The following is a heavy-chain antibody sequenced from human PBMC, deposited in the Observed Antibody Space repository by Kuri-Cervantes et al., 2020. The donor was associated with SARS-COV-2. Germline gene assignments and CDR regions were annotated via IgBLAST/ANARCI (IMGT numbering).Heavy chain of an antibody. Sequence: SVKVSCKASGGTFSSYTISWVRQAPGQGLEWMGRIIPILGIANYAQKFQGRVTITADKSTSTAYMELSSLRPEDTAVYYCARSGLLRDWFDPWGQGTLVTVS. CDR1: GGTFSSYT. V-gene: IGHV1-69*02. D-gene: IGHD6-25*01. J-gene: IGHJ5*02. CDR3: ARSGLLRDWFDP. CDR2: IIPILGIA.